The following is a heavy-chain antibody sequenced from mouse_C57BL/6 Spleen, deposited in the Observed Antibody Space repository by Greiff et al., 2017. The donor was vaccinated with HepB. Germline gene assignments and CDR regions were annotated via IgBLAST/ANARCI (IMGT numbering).Heavy chain of an antibody. J-gene: IGHJ4*01. CDR3: ARSGLTTVGYAMDY. Sequence: QVQLQQSGAELVRPGTSVKVSCKASGYAFTNYLIEWVKQRPGQGLEWIGVINPGSGGTNYNEKFKGKATLTADKSSSTAYMQLSSLTSEDSAVYFCARSGLTTVGYAMDYWGQGTSVTVSS. D-gene: IGHD1-1*01. V-gene: IGHV1-54*01. CDR1: GYAFTNYL. CDR2: INPGSGGT.